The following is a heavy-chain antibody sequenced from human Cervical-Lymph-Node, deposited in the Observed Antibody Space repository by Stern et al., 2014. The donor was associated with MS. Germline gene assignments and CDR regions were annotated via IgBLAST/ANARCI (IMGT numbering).Heavy chain of an antibody. D-gene: IGHD3-10*01. V-gene: IGHV4-31*03. CDR2: IYYSGST. J-gene: IGHJ6*02. Sequence: VQLVQSGPGLVKPSQTLSLTCTVSGGSISSGGYYWSWIRQHPGKGLEWIGDIYYSGSTYYNPSLKSRVTISVDTSKNQFSLKLSSVTAADTAVYYCARVAITMVRGVDYGMDVWGQGTTVTVSS. CDR1: GGSISSGGYY. CDR3: ARVAITMVRGVDYGMDV.